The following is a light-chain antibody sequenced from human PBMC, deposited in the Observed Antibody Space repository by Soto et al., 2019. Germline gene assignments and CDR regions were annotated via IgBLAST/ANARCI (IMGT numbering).Light chain of an antibody. J-gene: IGKJ2*01. CDR3: QQYNDYQYT. CDR1: QSISIN. V-gene: IGKV3D-15*01. Sequence: EIVLTQSPGTLSVSPGDRVTLSCRASQSISINLAWYQHKPGQAPRLLIHGASTRATGVPARISGSGSGTEFTLTISSLQSEDFAIYYCQQYNDYQYTFGQGTKLEIK. CDR2: GAS.